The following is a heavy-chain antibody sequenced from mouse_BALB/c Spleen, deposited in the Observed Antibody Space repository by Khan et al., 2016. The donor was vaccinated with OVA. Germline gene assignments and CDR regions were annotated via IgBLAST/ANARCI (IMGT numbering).Heavy chain of an antibody. V-gene: IGHV3-2*02. CDR2: LSYSGNT. CDR3: TRDYGRDVDK. J-gene: IGHJ2*01. D-gene: IGHD1-1*02. Sequence: QLEVSRPGLVKPSQSLSLTCTVTCYSITSDYAWNWIRQFPGNKLEWMGFLSYSGNTNYNPSLKSRISITRNTSKNQFFLQLNSETTRDKTTYYCTRDYGRDVDKWGQGTTLTVSS. CDR1: CYSITSDYA.